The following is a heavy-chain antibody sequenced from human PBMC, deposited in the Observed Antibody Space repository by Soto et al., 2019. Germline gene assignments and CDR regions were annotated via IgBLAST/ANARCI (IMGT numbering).Heavy chain of an antibody. V-gene: IGHV3-30*18. CDR2: VSYDGSKK. CDR3: AKDLYYYDSSGPYGGAFDI. CDR1: GFTFSSYG. J-gene: IGHJ3*02. D-gene: IGHD3-22*01. Sequence: LRLSCAASGFTFSSYGMHWVRQAPGKGLEWVAVVSYDGSKKYYVDSVKGRFTISRDKSKNTLYLQMNSLRAEDTAVYYCAKDLYYYDSSGPYGGAFDIWGQGTMVTVS.